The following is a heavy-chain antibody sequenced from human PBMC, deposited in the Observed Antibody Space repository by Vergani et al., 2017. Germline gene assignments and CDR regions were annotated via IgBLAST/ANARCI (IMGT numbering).Heavy chain of an antibody. CDR2: ISGSRHTK. Sequence: QVQLVESGGGLVKPGGSLRLSCTASGFPFSDYYMTWIRQAPGKGLEWISYISGSRHTKYYADSVKGRVAISRDNAKNSLYLQMNNLRVEDTAVYYCANDNVPCYSASTGYCDDWGQGTVVTVSS. D-gene: IGHD3-22*01. CDR1: GFPFSDYY. V-gene: IGHV3-11*04. J-gene: IGHJ4*02. CDR3: ANDNVPCYSASTGYCDD.